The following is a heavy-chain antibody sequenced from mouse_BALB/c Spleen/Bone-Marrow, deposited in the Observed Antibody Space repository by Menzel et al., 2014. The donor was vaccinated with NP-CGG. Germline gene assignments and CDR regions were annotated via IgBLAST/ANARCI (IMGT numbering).Heavy chain of an antibody. J-gene: IGHJ2*01. CDR1: GYTFTSSW. CDR2: IHPNSGNT. V-gene: IGHV1S130*01. CDR3: ARHYRYAYYFDY. D-gene: IGHD2-14*01. Sequence: QVQLQQSGSVLVRPGASVKLSCKASGYTFTSSWMHWAKRRPGQGLEWIEEIHPNSGNTNYNEKFKGKATLTVDTSSSTAYVDLRSLTSEDSAVYYCARHYRYAYYFDYWGQGTTLTVSS.